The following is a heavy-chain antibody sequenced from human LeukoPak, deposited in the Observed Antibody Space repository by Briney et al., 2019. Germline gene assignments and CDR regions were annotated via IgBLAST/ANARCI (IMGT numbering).Heavy chain of an antibody. Sequence: SETLSLTCTVPGGSISSYYWSWIRQPPGKGLEWIGYIYSSGNTNYNPSLKSRVTISVDTSKNQFSLKLSSVTAADTAVYYCARPTGYCSGAKCYEYFDYWGQGTLVTVSS. D-gene: IGHD2-2*01. CDR1: GGSISSYY. J-gene: IGHJ4*02. CDR2: IYSSGNT. CDR3: ARPTGYCSGAKCYEYFDY. V-gene: IGHV4-59*08.